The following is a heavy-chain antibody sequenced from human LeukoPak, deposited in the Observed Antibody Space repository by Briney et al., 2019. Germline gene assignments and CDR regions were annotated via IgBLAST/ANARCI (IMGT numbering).Heavy chain of an antibody. D-gene: IGHD5-18*01. Sequence: PGGSLRLSCAASGFTFSSYDMNWIRQAPGKGLEWVSYISISSSTIYYADSVKGRFTISRDNSKNTLYLQMNSLRAEDTAVYYCARVDTAMVDYWGQGTLVTVSS. CDR1: GFTFSSYD. V-gene: IGHV3-48*01. J-gene: IGHJ4*02. CDR2: ISISSSTI. CDR3: ARVDTAMVDY.